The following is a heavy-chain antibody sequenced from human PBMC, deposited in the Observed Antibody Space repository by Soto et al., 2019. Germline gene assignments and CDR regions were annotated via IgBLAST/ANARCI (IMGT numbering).Heavy chain of an antibody. V-gene: IGHV1-24*01. CDR1: GYTLTELS. J-gene: IGHJ5*02. Sequence: ASVKVSCKVSGYTLTELSMHWVRQAPGKGLEWMGGFDPEDGETIYAQKFQGRVTMTEDTSTDTAYMELSSLRSEDTAVYYCATAGPTYDILTGYYKKDWFDPWGQGTLVTVSS. D-gene: IGHD3-9*01. CDR3: ATAGPTYDILTGYYKKDWFDP. CDR2: FDPEDGET.